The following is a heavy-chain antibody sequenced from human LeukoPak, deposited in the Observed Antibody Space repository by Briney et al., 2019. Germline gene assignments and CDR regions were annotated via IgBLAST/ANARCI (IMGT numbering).Heavy chain of an antibody. CDR1: GGSFSGYY. V-gene: IGHV4-34*01. CDR2: INHSGST. Sequence: PSETLSLTCAVYGGSFSGYYWSWIRQLPGKGLEWIGEINHSGSTNYNPSLKSRVTISVDTSKNQFSLKLSSVTAADTAVYYCARGYYYDSSGYSYWGQGTLVTVSS. CDR3: ARGYYYDSSGYSY. J-gene: IGHJ4*02. D-gene: IGHD3-22*01.